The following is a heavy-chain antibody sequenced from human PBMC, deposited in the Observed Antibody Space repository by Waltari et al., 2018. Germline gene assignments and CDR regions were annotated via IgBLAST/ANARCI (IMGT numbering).Heavy chain of an antibody. D-gene: IGHD4-17*01. Sequence: QVQLVQSRPQVKKPGASVKVSCKAFGYRFTDHFIHWLRQAPGQGFEWMGWINPNNGETNSAQKFQCRVSLTRDTSISTAYMEVNGLTSDDTAVYYCARGFYGDYVPDIWGQGTLVAVSS. CDR3: ARGFYGDYVPDI. CDR1: GYRFTDHF. J-gene: IGHJ4*02. CDR2: INPNNGET. V-gene: IGHV1-2*02.